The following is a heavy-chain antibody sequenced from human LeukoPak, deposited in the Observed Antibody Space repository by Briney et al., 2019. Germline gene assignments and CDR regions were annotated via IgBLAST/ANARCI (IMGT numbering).Heavy chain of an antibody. V-gene: IGHV1-18*01. CDR2: ISGYNGNT. J-gene: IGHJ4*02. CDR1: GYTLTELS. CDR3: AVGGCGASVFHY. D-gene: IGHD6-25*01. Sequence: ASVKVSCKVSGYTLTELSMHWVRQAPGQGLEWMGWISGYNGNTNYAQKLQGRVTMTTDISTSTAYMELRSLRSDDTAVYYCAVGGCGASVFHYGGERALVTVS.